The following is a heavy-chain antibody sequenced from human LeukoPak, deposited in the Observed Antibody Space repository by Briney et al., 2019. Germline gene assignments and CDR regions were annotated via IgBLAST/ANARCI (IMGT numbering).Heavy chain of an antibody. CDR2: ISRSGSSI. CDR3: ARRVIAVGLDY. D-gene: IGHD6-19*01. J-gene: IGHJ4*02. V-gene: IGHV3-48*04. CDR1: GFTFTYNG. Sequence: GGSLRLSCAASGFTFTYNGMNWVRQAPGKGLEWVSYISRSGSSIDYADSVKGRFTISRDNAKNSLYLQMNSLRAEDTAVYYCARRVIAVGLDYWGQGTLVTVSS.